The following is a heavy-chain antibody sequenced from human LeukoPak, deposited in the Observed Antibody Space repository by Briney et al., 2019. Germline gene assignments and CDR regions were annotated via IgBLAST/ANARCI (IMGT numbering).Heavy chain of an antibody. J-gene: IGHJ3*02. V-gene: IGHV4-39*01. D-gene: IGHD5-24*01. CDR1: GGSISSYY. CDR2: IYYSGST. CDR3: ARPRRDGYNIGAFDI. Sequence: PSETLSLTCTVSGGSISSYYWSWIRQPPGKGLEWIGSIYYSGSTYYNPSLKSRVTISVDTSKNQFSLKLSSVTAADTAVYYCARPRRDGYNIGAFDIWGQGTMVTVSS.